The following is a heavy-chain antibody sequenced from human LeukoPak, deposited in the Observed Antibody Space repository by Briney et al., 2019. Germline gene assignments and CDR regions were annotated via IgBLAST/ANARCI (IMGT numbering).Heavy chain of an antibody. CDR3: AASLPNIVVVPAAKGPFGS. CDR1: GLTFSNYA. V-gene: IGHV3-23*01. D-gene: IGHD2-2*01. J-gene: IGHJ5*02. CDR2: INGGGGGGT. Sequence: GGSLRLSCAASGLTFSNYAMSWVRQAPGKGLEWVSGINGGGGGGTFHADSVRGRFAISRDNSKNTLYLQMSSLRAEDTAVYYCAASLPNIVVVPAAKGPFGSWGQGTLVTVSS.